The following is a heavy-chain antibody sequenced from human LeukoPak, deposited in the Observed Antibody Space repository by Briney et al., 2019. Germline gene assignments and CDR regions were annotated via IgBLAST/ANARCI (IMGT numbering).Heavy chain of an antibody. Sequence: SETLSLTCAVYGGSFSGYYWSWIRQPPGKGLEWIGEINHSGSTSYNPSLKSRVTISVDTSKNQFSLKLSSVTAADTAVYYCARGSGRDYWGQGTLVTVSS. CDR3: ARGSGRDY. CDR2: INHSGST. CDR1: GGSFSGYY. J-gene: IGHJ4*02. V-gene: IGHV4-34*01. D-gene: IGHD3-10*01.